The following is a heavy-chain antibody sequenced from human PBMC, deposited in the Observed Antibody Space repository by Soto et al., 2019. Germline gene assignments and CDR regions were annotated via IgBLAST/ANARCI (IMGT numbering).Heavy chain of an antibody. CDR2: IYYSGST. CDR1: GGSISSYY. D-gene: IGHD3-3*01. Sequence: TSETLSLTCTVSGGSISSYYWSWIRQPPGKGLEWIGYIYYSGSTNYNPSLKSRVTISVDTSKNQFSLKLSSVTAADTAVYYCARARTIFGVVIPTSFDPWGQGTLVTVSS. CDR3: ARARTIFGVVIPTSFDP. J-gene: IGHJ5*02. V-gene: IGHV4-59*01.